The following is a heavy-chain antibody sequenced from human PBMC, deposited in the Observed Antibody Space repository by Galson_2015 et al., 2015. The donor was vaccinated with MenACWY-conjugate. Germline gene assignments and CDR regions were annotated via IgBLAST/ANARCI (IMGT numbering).Heavy chain of an antibody. J-gene: IGHJ6*02. CDR1: GFTFTSSA. CDR2: IVVGSGNT. Sequence: SVKVSCKASGFTFTSSAMQWVRQARGQRLEWIGWIVVGSGNTNYAQKFQERVTITRDMSTSTAYMELSSLRSEDTAVHYCAATREIALYTDFCSMDVCHQSTTVTASS. CDR3: AATREIALYTDFCSMDV. D-gene: IGHD5-24*01. V-gene: IGHV1-58*02.